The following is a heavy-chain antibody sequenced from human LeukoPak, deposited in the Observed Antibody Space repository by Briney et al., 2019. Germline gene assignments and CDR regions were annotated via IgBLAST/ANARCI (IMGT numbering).Heavy chain of an antibody. V-gene: IGHV3-30*04. CDR1: GFTFSSYA. J-gene: IGHJ4*02. D-gene: IGHD2-2*01. CDR3: ARDQGSTSCEYFDY. Sequence: PGRSLRLSCAASGFTFSSYAMHWVRQAPGKGLEWVAVISYDGSNKYYADSVKGRFTISRDNSKNTLYLQMNSLRAEDTAVYYCARDQGSTSCEYFDYWGQGTLVTVSS. CDR2: ISYDGSNK.